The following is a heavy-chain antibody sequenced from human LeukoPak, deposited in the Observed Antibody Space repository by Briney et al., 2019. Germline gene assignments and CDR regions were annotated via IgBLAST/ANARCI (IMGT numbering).Heavy chain of an antibody. CDR3: AKRGVVIRVILVGFHKEANYFES. D-gene: IGHD3/OR15-3a*01. J-gene: IGHJ4*02. CDR1: GITLSNYG. Sequence: GGSLRLSCAVSGITLSNYGMSWVRQAPGKGLEWVAGISDSGGNTKYADSVKGRFTISRDNPKNTLYLQMNSLRAEDTAVYFCAKRGVVIRVILVGFHKEANYFESWGQGALVTVSS. V-gene: IGHV3-23*01. CDR2: ISDSGGNT.